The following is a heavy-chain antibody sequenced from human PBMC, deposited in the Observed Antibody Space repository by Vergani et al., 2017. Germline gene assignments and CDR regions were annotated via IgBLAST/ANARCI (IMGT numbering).Heavy chain of an antibody. CDR3: ARDCRGSYPDAFDI. V-gene: IGHV4-39*07. Sequence: QLQLQESGPGLVKPSETLSLTCTVSGGSISSSSYYWGWIRQPPGKGLEWIGSIYYSGSTYYNPSLKSRVTISVDTSKNQFSLKLSSVTAADTAVYYCARDCRGSYPDAFDIWGQGTMVTVSS. CDR2: IYYSGST. D-gene: IGHD1-26*01. CDR1: GGSISSSSYY. J-gene: IGHJ3*02.